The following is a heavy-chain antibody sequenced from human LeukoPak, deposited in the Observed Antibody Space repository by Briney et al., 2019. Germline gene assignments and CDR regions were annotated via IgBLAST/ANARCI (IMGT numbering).Heavy chain of an antibody. CDR2: IYHSGST. CDR3: AREGFRVDPDY. Sequence: SETLSLTCAVSGYSISSGYYWCWIRQPPGKGLEWIGSIYHSGSTYYNPSLKSRVTISVDTSKNQFSLKLSSVTAADTAVYYCAREGFRVDPDYWGQGTLVTVSS. V-gene: IGHV4-38-2*02. J-gene: IGHJ4*02. CDR1: GYSISSGYY.